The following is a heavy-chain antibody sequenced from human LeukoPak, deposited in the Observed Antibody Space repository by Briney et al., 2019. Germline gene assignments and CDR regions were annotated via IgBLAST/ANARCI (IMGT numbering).Heavy chain of an antibody. CDR1: GFTFSDYY. Sequence: GGSLRLSCAASGFTFSDYYMSWIRQAPGKGLEWVSYISSGGSTIYYADSVKGRFTISRDNAKNSLYLQMNSLRAEDTAVYYCAKGGRSGSYWFDPWGQGTLVTVSS. D-gene: IGHD1-26*01. V-gene: IGHV3-11*01. CDR2: ISSGGSTI. CDR3: AKGGRSGSYWFDP. J-gene: IGHJ5*02.